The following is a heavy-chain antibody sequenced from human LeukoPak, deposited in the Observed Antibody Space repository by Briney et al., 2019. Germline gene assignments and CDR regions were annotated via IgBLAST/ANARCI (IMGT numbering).Heavy chain of an antibody. CDR3: ASGGVVPATYYYYYYMDV. V-gene: IGHV4-61*02. CDR2: LYTSGST. J-gene: IGHJ6*03. Sequence: SQTLSLTCTVSGGSISSGSYYWSWIRQPAAKGLEWIGRLYTSGSTNYNPSLKSPVTISVDTSNNHFSLKLSSVTAADTAVYYCASGGVVPATYYYYYYMDVWGKGTTVTVSS. D-gene: IGHD2-2*01. CDR1: GGSISSGSYY.